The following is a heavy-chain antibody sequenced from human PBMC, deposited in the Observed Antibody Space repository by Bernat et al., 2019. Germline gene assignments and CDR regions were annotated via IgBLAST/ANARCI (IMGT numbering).Heavy chain of an antibody. V-gene: IGHV1-69*01. CDR1: GGTFSSYA. Sequence: QVQLVQSGAEVKKPGSSVKVSCKASGGTFSSYAFSWVRQAPGQGLEWMGGIIPIFGTANYAQKFQGRVTITADESTSTAYMELSSLRSEDTAVYYCAREVSEMATIFYFDYWGQGTLVTVSS. J-gene: IGHJ4*02. CDR3: AREVSEMATIFYFDY. D-gene: IGHD5-24*01. CDR2: IIPIFGTA.